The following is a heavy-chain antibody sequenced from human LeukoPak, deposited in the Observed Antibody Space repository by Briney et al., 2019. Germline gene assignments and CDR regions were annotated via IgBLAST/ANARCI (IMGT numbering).Heavy chain of an antibody. Sequence: GGSLRLSCTASGFTFGDYAMTWVRQAPGKGLEWVGFIRSQIYGGTPEYAASVEGRFTISRDDSEGVAYLQMNSLKTEDTAVYYCTRDQTPYYWGQGTLVTVSS. J-gene: IGHJ4*02. V-gene: IGHV3-49*04. CDR3: TRDQTPYY. CDR1: GFTFGDYA. CDR2: IRSQIYGGTP.